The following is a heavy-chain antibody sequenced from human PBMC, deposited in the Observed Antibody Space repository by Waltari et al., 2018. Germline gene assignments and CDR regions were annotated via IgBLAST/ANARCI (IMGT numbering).Heavy chain of an antibody. J-gene: IGHJ4*02. D-gene: IGHD3-10*01. V-gene: IGHV4-38-2*01. CDR3: AQFPFITMAQGVIEDY. CDR2: IYHSGST. Sequence: QVQLQESGPGLVKPSETLSLTCAVSGYSISSGYYWGWIRQPPGKGLEWIGSIYHSGSTYYNPSLKSRVTISVDTSKNQFSLKLSSVTAADTAVYYCAQFPFITMAQGVIEDYWGQGTLVTVSS. CDR1: GYSISSGYY.